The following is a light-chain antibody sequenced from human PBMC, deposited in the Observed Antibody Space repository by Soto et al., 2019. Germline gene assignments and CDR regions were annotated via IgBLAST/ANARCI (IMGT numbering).Light chain of an antibody. Sequence: QSALTQPASVSGSPGQSITISCTGSTSDVGAYNYVSWYKHHPGQAPQLMIYEVSNRPSGVSNRFSGSKSGNTASLTISGLQAEDEAHYYCCSYAGRSTYVVFGGGTKVTVL. J-gene: IGLJ2*01. CDR1: TSDVGAYNY. CDR3: CSYAGRSTYVV. CDR2: EVS. V-gene: IGLV2-23*02.